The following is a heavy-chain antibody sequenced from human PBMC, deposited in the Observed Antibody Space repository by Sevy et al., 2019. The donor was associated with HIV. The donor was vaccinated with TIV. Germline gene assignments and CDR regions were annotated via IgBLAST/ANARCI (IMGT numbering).Heavy chain of an antibody. J-gene: IGHJ5*02. CDR2: IWQEGGNK. CDR1: GFTFSSYG. CDR3: ARESGYSSGWNLDNWFDP. V-gene: IGHV3-33*01. D-gene: IGHD6-19*01. Sequence: GGSLRLSCAASGFTFSSYGMHWVGRAPGKGRGWVAVIWQEGGNKYNADSLKGRFTISRDNSKNTLYLQMNSLGAKDTAVYYCARESGYSSGWNLDNWFDPWGQGTLVTVSS.